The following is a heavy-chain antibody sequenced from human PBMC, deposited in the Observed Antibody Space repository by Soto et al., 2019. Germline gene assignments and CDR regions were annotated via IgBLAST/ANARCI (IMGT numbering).Heavy chain of an antibody. CDR3: VSYRGAFYFDH. J-gene: IGHJ4*02. CDR2: VYYGGT. V-gene: IGHV4-59*01. CDR1: GCSMSSNY. Sequence: ETLSLTCTFSGCSMSSNYWSWIRQSPAKGLEWIGFVYYGGTNYNPSFESRVTMSVDTPKKQFSLELSDVTAADTAVYYCVSYRGAFYFDHWGQGTLVIVSS. D-gene: IGHD4-4*01.